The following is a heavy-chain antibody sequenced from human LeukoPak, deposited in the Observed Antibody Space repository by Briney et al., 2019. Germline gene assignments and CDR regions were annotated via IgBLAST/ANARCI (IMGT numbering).Heavy chain of an antibody. CDR1: GFTFSSYA. V-gene: IGHV3-23*01. D-gene: IGHD3-10*01. J-gene: IGHJ5*02. CDR2: ISGSGGST. CDR3: ARSVRGVIIGFDP. Sequence: GGSLRLSCAASGFTFSSYAMSWVRQAPGKGPEWVSAISGSGGSTYYADSVKGRFTISRDNSKNTLYLQMNSLRAEDTAVYYCARSVRGVIIGFDPWGQGTLVTVSS.